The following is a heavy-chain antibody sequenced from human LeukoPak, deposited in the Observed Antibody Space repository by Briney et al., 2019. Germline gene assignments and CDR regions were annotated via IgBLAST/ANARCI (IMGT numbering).Heavy chain of an antibody. V-gene: IGHV1-69*13. CDR3: ARTRTEYCSSTSCYRHYYYGMDV. D-gene: IGHD2-2*01. CDR1: GGTFSSYA. CDR2: IIPIFGTA. Sequence: SVKVSCKASGGTFSSYAISWVRQAPGQGLEWMGGIIPIFGTANYAQKFQGRVTITADESTSTAYMELRSLRSEDTAVYYCARTRTEYCSSTSCYRHYYYGMDVWGKGTTVTVSS. J-gene: IGHJ6*04.